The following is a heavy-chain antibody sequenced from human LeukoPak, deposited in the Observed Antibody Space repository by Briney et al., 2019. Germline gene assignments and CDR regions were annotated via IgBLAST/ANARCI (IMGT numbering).Heavy chain of an antibody. CDR3: AKDRVGAILYFDY. CDR2: LSGSGGRT. CDR1: GFTFSNYG. D-gene: IGHD1-26*01. J-gene: IGHJ4*02. Sequence: GGSLRLSCAASGFTFSNYGMSWVRQAPGKGLEWVSALSGSGGRTYYADSLKGRFTISRDNSKNTLYLEMSSLRAEDTAIYYCAKDRVGAILYFDYWGQGSLVTVSS. V-gene: IGHV3-23*01.